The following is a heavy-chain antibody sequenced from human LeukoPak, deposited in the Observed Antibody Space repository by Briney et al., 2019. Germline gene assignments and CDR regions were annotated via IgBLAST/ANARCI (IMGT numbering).Heavy chain of an antibody. J-gene: IGHJ6*02. Sequence: SETLSLTCTVSGGSIGTYYWSWIRQSPGKGLEWIGYIYVTGTRYNPYLQSRVTISVDRSKNQFSLKLSSVTAADTAVYYCAGGYYDILTGHYYYYYGMDVWGQGTTVTVSS. CDR3: AGGYYDILTGHYYYYYGMDV. CDR2: IYVTGT. D-gene: IGHD3-9*01. V-gene: IGHV4-4*09. CDR1: GGSIGTYY.